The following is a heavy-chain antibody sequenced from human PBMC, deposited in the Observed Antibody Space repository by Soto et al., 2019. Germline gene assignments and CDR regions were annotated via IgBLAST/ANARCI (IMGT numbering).Heavy chain of an antibody. CDR2: IIPMFSTP. V-gene: IGHV1-69*13. Sequence: GASVKVSCKASGGNFRSEAISWVRQAPGHGLEWMGRIIPMFSTPHYAQKFQGRVTIIADESTTTVNMEMRGLTYEDTAVYYCARAQFSDILTADDYGMDLWGQGTSVTVSS. CDR3: ARAQFSDILTADDYGMDL. D-gene: IGHD3-9*01. CDR1: GGNFRSEA. J-gene: IGHJ6*02.